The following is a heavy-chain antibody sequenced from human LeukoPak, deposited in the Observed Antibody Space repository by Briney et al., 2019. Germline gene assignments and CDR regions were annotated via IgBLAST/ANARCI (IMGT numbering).Heavy chain of an antibody. J-gene: IGHJ6*03. D-gene: IGHD3-3*01. CDR2: INSDGSST. CDR1: GFTFSSYW. Sequence: GGSLRLSCAASGFTFSSYWMHWVRQAPGKGLVWVSRINSDGSSTSYADSVKGRFTISRDNAKNTLYLQMNSLRAEDTAVYYCAKDRYDFWSGRKVGYMDVWGKGTTVTVSS. V-gene: IGHV3-74*01. CDR3: AKDRYDFWSGRKVGYMDV.